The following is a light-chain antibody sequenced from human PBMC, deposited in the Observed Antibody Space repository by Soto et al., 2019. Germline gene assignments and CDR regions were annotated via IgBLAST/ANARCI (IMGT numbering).Light chain of an antibody. J-gene: IGLJ1*01. CDR3: QSYDRSLRTYV. V-gene: IGLV1-40*01. CDR1: SSNIGAGYD. Sequence: QSVLTQPPSVSGAPGQRVTISCSGSSSNIGAGYDVNWYRQLPGTAPKLLIYGNSDRPSGVPDRFSGSKSGTSASLAITGLQAEDGADYFCQSYDRSLRTYVFGTGTKVTVL. CDR2: GNS.